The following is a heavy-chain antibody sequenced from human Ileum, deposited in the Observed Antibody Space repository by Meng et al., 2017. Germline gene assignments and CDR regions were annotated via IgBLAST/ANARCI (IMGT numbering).Heavy chain of an antibody. CDR2: IFYTGAT. J-gene: IGHJ4*02. V-gene: IGHV4-30-4*01. Sequence: QVQLQESGPGLVKPSGTLSLTCGVSGGSITSGDYYWSWIRQPPGKGLEWIGYIFYTGATYSNPSLKSRVTVSLDTSKSQFSLKLSSVTAADTAIYYCVSERRRSYFFDYWGQGTLVTVSS. CDR3: VSERRRSYFFDY. CDR1: GGSITSGDYY.